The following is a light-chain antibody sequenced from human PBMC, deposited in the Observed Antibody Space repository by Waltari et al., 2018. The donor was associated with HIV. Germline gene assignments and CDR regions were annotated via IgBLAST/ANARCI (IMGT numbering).Light chain of an antibody. CDR3: QQRSIPIT. CDR2: DAS. V-gene: IGKV3-11*01. Sequence: EIMLTQSPATLSLSPGERATLSCRASQSVATYLAWFQHKPGQAPRLLFYDASNRATGIPARFTGSGSETDFTLTISSLEPEDFGVYYCQQRSIPITFGQGTRLEI. J-gene: IGKJ5*01. CDR1: QSVATY.